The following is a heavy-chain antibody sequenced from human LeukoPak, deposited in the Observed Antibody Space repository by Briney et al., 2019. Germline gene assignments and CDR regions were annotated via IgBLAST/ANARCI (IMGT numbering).Heavy chain of an antibody. CDR1: GVTYGSHG. V-gene: IGHV3-33*01. CDR2: IRFDGTKQ. D-gene: IGHD3-16*01. Sequence: APGVTYGSHGMRWVRHAKGKGLEWVAGIRFDGTKQYYRDSAKGRFTVSRDDSKNTLYLQMNSLRDEDTAVYYCARDDAYLRLGAWGQGTLVTVSS. CDR3: ARDDAYLRLGA. J-gene: IGHJ5*02.